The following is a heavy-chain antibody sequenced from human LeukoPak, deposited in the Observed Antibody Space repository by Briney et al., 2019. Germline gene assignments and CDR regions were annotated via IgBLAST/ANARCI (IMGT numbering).Heavy chain of an antibody. CDR3: ARHMDFWSGYYIDY. Sequence: SETLSLTCTVSGGSISSYYWSWIRQPPGKGLEWIGYIYYSGSTNYNPSLKSRVTISVDTSKNQFSLKPSSVTAADTAVYYCARHMDFWSGYYIDYWGQGTLVTVSS. CDR1: GGSISSYY. CDR2: IYYSGST. D-gene: IGHD3-3*01. V-gene: IGHV4-59*08. J-gene: IGHJ4*02.